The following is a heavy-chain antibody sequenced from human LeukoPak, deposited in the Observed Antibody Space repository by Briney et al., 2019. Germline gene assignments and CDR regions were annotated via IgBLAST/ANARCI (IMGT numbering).Heavy chain of an antibody. CDR2: THHSGAT. J-gene: IGHJ4*02. D-gene: IGHD7-27*01. Sequence: SETLSLTCSVSGYSISDGYNWGWIRQPPGKGPEWIGSTHHSGATFYNPSLMSRVTISVDTSKNQVSLNLSSVTAADTAVYYCAREHWGRTFPDHWGQGTLVIVSS. V-gene: IGHV4-38-2*02. CDR3: AREHWGRTFPDH. CDR1: GYSISDGYN.